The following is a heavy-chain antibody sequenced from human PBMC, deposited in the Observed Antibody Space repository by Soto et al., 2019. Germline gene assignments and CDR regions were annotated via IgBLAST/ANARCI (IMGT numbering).Heavy chain of an antibody. CDR3: ARGGIAVAVPFY. CDR2: IYYSGST. Sequence: PSETLSLTCTVSCGSISSYYWSWIRQPPGKGLEWIGYIYYSGSTNYNPSLKSRVTISVDTSKNQFSLKLSSVTAADTAVYYCARGGIAVAVPFYWGQGTLVTVSS. J-gene: IGHJ4*02. V-gene: IGHV4-59*01. D-gene: IGHD6-19*01. CDR1: CGSISSYY.